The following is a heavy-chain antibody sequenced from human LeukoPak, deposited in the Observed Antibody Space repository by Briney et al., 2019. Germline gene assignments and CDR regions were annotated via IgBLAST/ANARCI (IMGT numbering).Heavy chain of an antibody. J-gene: IGHJ5*02. CDR2: IYNSGST. CDR3: ARAYSSSWYYNWFDP. D-gene: IGHD6-13*01. CDR1: GYSISSGYY. V-gene: IGHV4-38-2*02. Sequence: SETLSLTCTVSGYSISSGYYWGWIRQPPGKGLEWIGSIYNSGSTYYNPSLKSRVTISVDTSKNQFSPKLRSVTAADTAMYYCARAYSSSWYYNWFDPWGQGTLVTVSS.